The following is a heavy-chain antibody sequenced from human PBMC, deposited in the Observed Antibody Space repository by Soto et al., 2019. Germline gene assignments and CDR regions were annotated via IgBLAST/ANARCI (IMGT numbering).Heavy chain of an antibody. CDR3: ARNSRYCSSTSCNFDY. D-gene: IGHD2-2*01. CDR1: GFTFSSYS. CDR2: ISSSSYI. V-gene: IGHV3-21*01. J-gene: IGHJ4*02. Sequence: PGGSLRLSCAASGFTFSSYSMNWVRQAPGKGLEWVSSISSSSYIYYADSVKGRFTISRDNAKNSLYLQMNSLRAEDTAVYYCARNSRYCSSTSCNFDYWGQGTLVTVSS.